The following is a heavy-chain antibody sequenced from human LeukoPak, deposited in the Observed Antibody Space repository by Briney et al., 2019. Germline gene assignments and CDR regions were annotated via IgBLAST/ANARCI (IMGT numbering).Heavy chain of an antibody. V-gene: IGHV4-59*08. Sequence: ASETLSLTCIVSGGSISSYYWSWIRQPPGKGLEWIGHINYSGVTKYNPSLKSRVTISVDTPKNQFSLKLSSVTAADTAVYYCARYYYDSSGYSHGMDVWGQGTTVTVSS. CDR3: ARYYYDSSGYSHGMDV. CDR1: GGSISSYY. CDR2: INYSGVT. J-gene: IGHJ6*02. D-gene: IGHD3-22*01.